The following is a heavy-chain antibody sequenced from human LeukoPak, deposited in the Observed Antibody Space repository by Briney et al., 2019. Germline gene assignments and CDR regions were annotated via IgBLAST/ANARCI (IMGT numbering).Heavy chain of an antibody. CDR2: I. V-gene: IGHV3-15*07. J-gene: IGHJ4*02. Sequence: GGSLRLSCAASGFSFSDAWMNWVRQAPGKGLEWVGHIALVKGRFTISRDDSKDTLYLQMNSLNTEDTAMYYCTTRSPARYCSDGACYSSADYWGQGTLVTVSS. D-gene: IGHD2-15*01. CDR3: TTRSPARYCSDGACYSSADY. CDR1: GFSFSDAW.